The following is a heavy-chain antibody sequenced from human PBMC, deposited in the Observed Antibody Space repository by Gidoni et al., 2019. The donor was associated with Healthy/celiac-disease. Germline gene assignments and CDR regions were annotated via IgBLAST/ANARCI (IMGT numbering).Heavy chain of an antibody. CDR2: IYHSGST. CDR3: ARGTRQYCSSTSCYPFDY. V-gene: IGHV4-4*02. Sequence: QVQLQESGPGLTKPSGTLSLTCAVSGGSISSSNWWSWVRQPPGKGLEWIGEIYHSGSTNYNPSIKSRVTISVDKSKNQFSLKLSSVTAADTAVYYCARGTRQYCSSTSCYPFDYWGQGTLVTVSS. CDR1: GGSISSSNW. D-gene: IGHD2-2*01. J-gene: IGHJ4*02.